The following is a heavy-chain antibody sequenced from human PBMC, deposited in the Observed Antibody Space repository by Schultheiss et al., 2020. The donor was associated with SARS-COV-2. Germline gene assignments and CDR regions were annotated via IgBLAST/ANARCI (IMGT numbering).Heavy chain of an antibody. V-gene: IGHV3-30*18. CDR2: ISYDGSNK. J-gene: IGHJ4*02. Sequence: GGSLRLSCAASRFTFSSYAMHWVRQAPGRGLEWVAVISYDGSNKYYADSVKGRFTISRDNSKNTLYLQMNSLRAEDTAVYYCAKSHYYDSSGYYYHFDYWGQGTLVTVSS. CDR3: AKSHYYDSSGYYYHFDY. D-gene: IGHD3-22*01. CDR1: RFTFSSYA.